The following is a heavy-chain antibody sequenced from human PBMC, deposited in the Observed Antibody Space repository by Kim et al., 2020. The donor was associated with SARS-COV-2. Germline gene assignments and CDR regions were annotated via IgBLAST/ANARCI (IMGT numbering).Heavy chain of an antibody. V-gene: IGHV3-9*01. CDR2: ISWNSGSI. CDR3: AKEVVVVAASGYYYYYGMDV. J-gene: IGHJ6*02. CDR1: GFTFDDYA. Sequence: GGSLRLSCAASGFTFDDYAMHWVRQAPGKGLEWVSGISWNSGSIGYADSVKGRFTISRDNAKNSLYLQMNSLRAEDTALYYCAKEVVVVAASGYYYYYGMDVWGQGTTVTVSS. D-gene: IGHD2-15*01.